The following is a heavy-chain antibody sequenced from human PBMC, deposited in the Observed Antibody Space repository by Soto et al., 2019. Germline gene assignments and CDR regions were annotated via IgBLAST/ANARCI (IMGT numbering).Heavy chain of an antibody. CDR2: MYYSGST. CDR1: GGSISGYY. J-gene: IGHJ5*01. V-gene: IGHV4-59*12. CDR3: AGGKTDSGSYYWRVSFDS. Sequence: PSETLSLTCTVSGGSISGYYWNWIRQPPGKGLEWIGYMYYSGSTKYNPSLKSRVTISVDTPKNQFSLKLSSVTAADTAMYYCAGGKTDSGSYYWRVSFDSWGQGTLVTVSS. D-gene: IGHD3-10*01.